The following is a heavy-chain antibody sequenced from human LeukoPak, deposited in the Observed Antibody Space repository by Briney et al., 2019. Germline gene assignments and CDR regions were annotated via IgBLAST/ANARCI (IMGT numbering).Heavy chain of an antibody. Sequence: PGGSLRLSCAASGFTFSSYSMSWVRQAPGKGLEWVANIKQDGGEKYYVDSVKGRFTISRDYAKNSLYLQMNSLRAEDTAIYYCARGGRKSRGVDIVRKKETGYYYYMDVWAKGPRSPSP. CDR2: IKQDGGEK. J-gene: IGHJ6*03. CDR1: GFTFSSYS. D-gene: IGHD2-15*01. CDR3: ARGGRKSRGVDIVRKKETGYYYYMDV. V-gene: IGHV3-7*01.